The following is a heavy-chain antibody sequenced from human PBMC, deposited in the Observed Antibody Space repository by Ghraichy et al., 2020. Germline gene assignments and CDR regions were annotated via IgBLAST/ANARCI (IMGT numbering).Heavy chain of an antibody. Sequence: ASVKVSCKASGYTSTSYGISWVRQAPGQGLEWMGWISAYNGDTNYAQKLQGRVTMTTDTSTSTAYMELRSLRSDDTAVYYCARDRAGRYYDFWSLYYYYMDVWGKGTTVTVSS. CDR2: ISAYNGDT. V-gene: IGHV1-18*01. CDR3: ARDRAGRYYDFWSLYYYYMDV. D-gene: IGHD3-3*01. CDR1: GYTSTSYG. J-gene: IGHJ6*03.